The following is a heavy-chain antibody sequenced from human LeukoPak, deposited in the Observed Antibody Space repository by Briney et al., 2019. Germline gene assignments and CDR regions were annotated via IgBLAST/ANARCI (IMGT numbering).Heavy chain of an antibody. CDR1: GGSISSYY. Sequence: SETLSLTCTVSGGSISSYYWSWIRQPPGKGLEWIGYIYYSGTTNYNPSLKSRVTISVDTSKNQFSLKLSTVTAADTAVYYCARGMYIAAAQYGYWGQGTLVTVSS. CDR2: IYYSGTT. J-gene: IGHJ4*02. V-gene: IGHV4-59*01. CDR3: ARGMYIAAAQYGY. D-gene: IGHD6-13*01.